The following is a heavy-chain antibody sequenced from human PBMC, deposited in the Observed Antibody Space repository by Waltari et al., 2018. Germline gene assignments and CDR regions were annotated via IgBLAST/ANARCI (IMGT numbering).Heavy chain of an antibody. J-gene: IGHJ4*02. Sequence: QVQLQQWGAGLLKPSETLSLTCAVYGGSFSGYYWSWIRQPPGKGLEWIGEINHSGSTNYNPSLKSRVTISVDTSKNQFSLKLSSVTAADTAVYYCARFVRVGATWRYFDYWGQGTLVTVSS. V-gene: IGHV4-34*01. CDR1: GGSFSGYY. CDR2: INHSGST. D-gene: IGHD1-26*01. CDR3: ARFVRVGATWRYFDY.